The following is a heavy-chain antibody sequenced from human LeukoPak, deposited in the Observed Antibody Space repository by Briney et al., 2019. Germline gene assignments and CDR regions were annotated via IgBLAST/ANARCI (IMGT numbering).Heavy chain of an antibody. CDR2: IIPIFGTA. Sequence: SVKVSCKASGGTFSSYAISWVRQAPGHGLEWMGGIIPIFGTANYAQKFQGRVTITADESTSTAYMELSSLRSEDTAVYYCARQFRGVDYYYYYGMDVWGQGTTVTVSS. V-gene: IGHV1-69*13. D-gene: IGHD3-10*01. J-gene: IGHJ6*02. CDR1: GGTFSSYA. CDR3: ARQFRGVDYYYYYGMDV.